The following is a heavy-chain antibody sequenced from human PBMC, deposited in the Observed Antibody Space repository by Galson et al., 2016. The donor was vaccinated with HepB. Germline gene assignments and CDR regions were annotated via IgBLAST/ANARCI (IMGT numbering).Heavy chain of an antibody. V-gene: IGHV5-51*01. CDR1: GYYFTSYW. CDR2: IYPGDSDT. CDR3: ARQAVVDDAFDI. D-gene: IGHD2-21*01. J-gene: IGHJ3*02. Sequence: QSGAEVKKPGESLKISCKGSGYYFTSYWIAWVRQMPGKGLEWMGIIYPGDSDTTYSPSFQARVTISADKSISTAYLQWSSLKASATAMYYCARQAVVDDAFDIWGQGTMVTVSS.